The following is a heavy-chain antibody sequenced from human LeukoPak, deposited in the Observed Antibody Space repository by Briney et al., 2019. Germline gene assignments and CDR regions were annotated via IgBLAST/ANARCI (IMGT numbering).Heavy chain of an antibody. V-gene: IGHV3-48*02. CDR1: GFTFSSYS. J-gene: IGHJ6*02. Sequence: GGSLRLSCAASGFTFSSYSMNWVRQAPGKGLGWVSYISSSSSTIYYADSVKGRFTISRDNAKNSLYLQMNSLRDEDTAVYYCARDRGYNYYGSGSPRYYYYDMDVWGQGTTVTVSS. D-gene: IGHD3-10*01. CDR3: ARDRGYNYYGSGSPRYYYYDMDV. CDR2: ISSSSSTI.